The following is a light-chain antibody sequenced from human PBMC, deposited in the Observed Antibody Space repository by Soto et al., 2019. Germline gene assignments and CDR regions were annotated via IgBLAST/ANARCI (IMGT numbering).Light chain of an antibody. CDR3: SSYTSSSTYV. CDR1: SSEVGGYNY. Sequence: QSVLTQPASVSGSPGQSITISCTGTSSEVGGYNYVSWYQQQPGKAHKLMIYDVSNRPSGVSNRFSGSKSGNTASLTISGLQAEDEADYYCSSYTSSSTYVFGTGTRSPS. CDR2: DVS. J-gene: IGLJ1*01. V-gene: IGLV2-14*01.